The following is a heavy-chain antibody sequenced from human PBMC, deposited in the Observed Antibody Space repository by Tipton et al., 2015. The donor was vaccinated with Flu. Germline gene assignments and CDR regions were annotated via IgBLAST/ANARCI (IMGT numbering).Heavy chain of an antibody. V-gene: IGHV4-59*01. CDR3: ARDSPYSDTAMAP. D-gene: IGHD5-18*01. CDR1: GGSISSYY. J-gene: IGHJ5*02. CDR2: IYYSGST. Sequence: TLSLTCTVSGGSISSYYWSWIRQPPGKGLDWIGYIYYSGSTNYNPSLKSRVTISVDTSKNQFSLKLSSVTAADTAVYYCARDSPYSDTAMAPWGQGTLVTVSS.